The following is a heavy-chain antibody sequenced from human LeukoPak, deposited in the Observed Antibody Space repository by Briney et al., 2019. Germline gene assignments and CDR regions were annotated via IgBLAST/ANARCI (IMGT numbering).Heavy chain of an antibody. D-gene: IGHD3-10*01. J-gene: IGHJ4*02. V-gene: IGHV1-18*01. CDR2: ISAYNGNT. Sequence: ASVTVSCKASGYTFTSYGISWVRQAPGQGLEWMGWISAYNGNTNYAQKLQGRVTMTTDTSTSTAYMELRSLRSDDTAVYYCAREYGSGSYLDYWAREPWSPSPQ. CDR1: GYTFTSYG. CDR3: AREYGSGSYLDY.